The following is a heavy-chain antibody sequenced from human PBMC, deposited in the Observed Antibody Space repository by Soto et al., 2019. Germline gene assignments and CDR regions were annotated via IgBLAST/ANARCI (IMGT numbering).Heavy chain of an antibody. J-gene: IGHJ6*02. CDR1: GGSFSCYY. Sequence: SETLSLTCAVYGGSFSCYYWSWIRQPPGKGLEWIGGINHSGSTNYNPSLKSRVTISVDTSKNQFSLKLSSVTAADTAVYYCARVFRSSWYGGYYYGMGVWGQGTTVTVSS. CDR2: INHSGST. CDR3: ARVFRSSWYGGYYYGMGV. V-gene: IGHV4-34*01. D-gene: IGHD6-13*01.